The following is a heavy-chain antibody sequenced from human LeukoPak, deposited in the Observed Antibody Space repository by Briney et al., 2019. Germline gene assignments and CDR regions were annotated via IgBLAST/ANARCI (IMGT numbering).Heavy chain of an antibody. Sequence: PSETLSLTCTLPGGSISSSYWSWIRQPPGKRREWIGYIYYSGSTNYNPSLKSRVTISVDTSKNQFSLKLSYVTAADTAVYYCARDYGGSLDYWGQGTLVTVS. J-gene: IGHJ4*02. D-gene: IGHD4-23*01. V-gene: IGHV4-59*01. CDR2: IYYSGST. CDR1: GGSISSSY. CDR3: ARDYGGSLDY.